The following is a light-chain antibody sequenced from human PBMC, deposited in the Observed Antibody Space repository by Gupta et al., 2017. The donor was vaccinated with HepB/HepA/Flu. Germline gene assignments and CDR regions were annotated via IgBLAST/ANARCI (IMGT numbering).Light chain of an antibody. Sequence: DIVMTQSPDSRALSLGEEATINCKSSQSVLYSSNNKNYLAWYQQKPGQPPKLLIYWASTRASGIPDRFSGSGSGTNFTLTISSLQAEDVAVYYCQQYYSTPWTFGQGTKVEIK. CDR2: WAS. J-gene: IGKJ1*01. CDR3: QQYYSTPWT. V-gene: IGKV4-1*01. CDR1: QSVLYSSNNKNY.